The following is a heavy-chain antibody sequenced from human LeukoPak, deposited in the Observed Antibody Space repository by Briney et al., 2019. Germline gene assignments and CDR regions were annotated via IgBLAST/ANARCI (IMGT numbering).Heavy chain of an antibody. CDR3: ARASKSTYYYYYYYYMDV. Sequence: ASVKVSCKASGYTFTGYYMHWVRQAPGQGLEWMGWINPNSGGTNYAQKFQGRVTMTRDTSISTAYMELSRLRSDDTAVYYCARASKSTYYYYYYYYMDVWGKGTTVTVSS. V-gene: IGHV1-2*02. D-gene: IGHD2-21*01. CDR1: GYTFTGYY. J-gene: IGHJ6*03. CDR2: INPNSGGT.